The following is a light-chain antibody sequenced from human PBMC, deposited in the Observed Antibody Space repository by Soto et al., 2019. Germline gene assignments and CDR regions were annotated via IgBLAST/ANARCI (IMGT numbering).Light chain of an antibody. CDR1: TGAVTSGYY. V-gene: IGLV7-43*01. CDR2: NTA. CDR3: LLYFGGGQAV. Sequence: QAVVTQEPSLTVSPGGTVTLTCVSSTGAVTSGYYPNWFQRKPGQAPRALIYNTANKHSWTPARFSGSLLGGKAALTLSGVQPEDEAEYHCLLYFGGGQAVFGGGTKLTVL. J-gene: IGLJ2*01.